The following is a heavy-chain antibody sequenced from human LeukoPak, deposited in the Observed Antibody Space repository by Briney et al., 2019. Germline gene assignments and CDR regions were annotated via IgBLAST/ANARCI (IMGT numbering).Heavy chain of an antibody. Sequence: SETLSLTCTVSGGSISSSGYYWGWIRQPPGKGLEWIGTIYYSGSTYYNPSLQSRVTISVDTSKNQFSLKLSSVTAADTAVYYCARLRGVRWSSFLYFDLWGRGTLVTVSS. CDR2: IYYSGST. CDR3: ARLRGVRWSSFLYFDL. CDR1: GGSISSSGYY. J-gene: IGHJ2*01. V-gene: IGHV4-39*07. D-gene: IGHD4-23*01.